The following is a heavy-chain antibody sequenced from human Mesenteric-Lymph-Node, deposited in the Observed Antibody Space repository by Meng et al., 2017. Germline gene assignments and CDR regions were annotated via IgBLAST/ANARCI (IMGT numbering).Heavy chain of an antibody. CDR2: ISYDGSNK. Sequence: GGSLRLSCAASGFTFSSYAMHWVRQAPGKGLEWVAVISYDGSNKYYADSVKGRFTISRDNSKNTLYLQMNSLRAEDTAVYYCARAFRGDRITIFGVVIPPDYYYYYGMDVWGQGTTVTVSS. D-gene: IGHD3-3*01. V-gene: IGHV3-30*01. J-gene: IGHJ6*02. CDR3: ARAFRGDRITIFGVVIPPDYYYYYGMDV. CDR1: GFTFSSYA.